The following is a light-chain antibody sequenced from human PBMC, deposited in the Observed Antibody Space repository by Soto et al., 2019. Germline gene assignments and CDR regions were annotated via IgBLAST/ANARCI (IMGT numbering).Light chain of an antibody. CDR2: GIS. V-gene: IGKV3D-20*02. Sequence: EIVMTQSPATLSVSPGERATLSCRASQSVNSNYLAWYQQKPGQAPRLLIYGISKRATDIPDRFSGSGSGTEFTLTISSLEPEDFAVYYCQQRSSWPATFGPGTKVDIK. CDR1: QSVNSNY. CDR3: QQRSSWPAT. J-gene: IGKJ3*01.